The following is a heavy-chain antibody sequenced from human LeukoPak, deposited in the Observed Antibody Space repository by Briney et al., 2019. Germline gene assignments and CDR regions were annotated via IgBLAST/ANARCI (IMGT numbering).Heavy chain of an antibody. CDR3: ATPIAARHPFNDY. D-gene: IGHD6-6*01. J-gene: IGHJ4*02. CDR1: GFPFSSYS. Sequence: GGSLRLSCAASGFPFSSYSMNWVRQAPGKGLEWVSYISSSSSTIYYADSVKGRFTISRDNAKNSLYLQMNSLRAEDTAVYYCATPIAARHPFNDYWGQGTLVTVSS. V-gene: IGHV3-48*04. CDR2: ISSSSSTI.